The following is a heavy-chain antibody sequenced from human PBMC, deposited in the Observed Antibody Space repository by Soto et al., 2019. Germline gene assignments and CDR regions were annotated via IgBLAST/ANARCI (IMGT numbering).Heavy chain of an antibody. Sequence: EVQLVESGGGLVQPGGSLRLSCAASGFTVSSNYMSWVRQAPGKGLEWVSVIYSGGSTYYADSVKGRFTISRDNSKNTLYLQMNSLSAEDTAVYYWHRHYYDSSGSLFDYWGQGTLVTVSS. V-gene: IGHV3-66*01. D-gene: IGHD3-22*01. J-gene: IGHJ4*02. CDR3: HRHYYDSSGSLFDY. CDR1: GFTVSSNY. CDR2: IYSGGST.